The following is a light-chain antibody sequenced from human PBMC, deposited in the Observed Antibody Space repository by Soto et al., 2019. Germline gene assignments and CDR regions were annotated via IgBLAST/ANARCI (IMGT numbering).Light chain of an antibody. CDR2: GAS. CDR1: QNIRNY. V-gene: IGKV3-20*01. Sequence: MTHSASSVYSSPGDVFTLSCRASQNIRNYLAWYQQKPGQAPRLLIYGASSRATGIPDRFSGSGSGTDFTLTISSLEPEDFAVYYCQQVSSYPLTFGGGTKVDI. J-gene: IGKJ4*01. CDR3: QQVSSYPLT.